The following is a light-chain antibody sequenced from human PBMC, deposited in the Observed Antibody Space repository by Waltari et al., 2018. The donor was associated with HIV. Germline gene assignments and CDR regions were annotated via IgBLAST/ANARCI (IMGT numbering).Light chain of an antibody. CDR3: YSAADNTLL. CDR1: VLGKKY. Sequence: SYELTQPSSLSVSPGQTASITCSGEVLGKKYARWFQQKPGQAPVLVIYKDTERPSGIPVRFSGSSSGTTVTLTIRGAKVEEEADYYCYSAADNTLLFGGGTKLTVL. J-gene: IGLJ3*02. CDR2: KDT. V-gene: IGLV3-27*01.